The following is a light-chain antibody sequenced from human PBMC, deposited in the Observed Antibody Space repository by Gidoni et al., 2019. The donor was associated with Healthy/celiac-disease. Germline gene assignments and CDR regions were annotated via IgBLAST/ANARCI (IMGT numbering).Light chain of an antibody. V-gene: IGKV1-5*03. CDR2: KAS. CDR1: QSISSW. CDR3: QQYNSYSET. Sequence: DIQLTQSPSTLSASVGDRVTITCRASQSISSWLAWYQQKPGKAPKHLIYKASSLESGVPSRFSGSGSGTEFTLTISSLQPDEFATYYCQQYNSYSETFGQGTKLEIK. J-gene: IGKJ2*01.